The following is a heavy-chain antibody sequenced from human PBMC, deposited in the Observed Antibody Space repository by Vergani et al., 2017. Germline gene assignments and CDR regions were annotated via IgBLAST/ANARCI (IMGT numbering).Heavy chain of an antibody. CDR2: IYTSGST. Sequence: QVQLQQWGAGLLKPSETLSLTCAVYGGSFSGYYWSWIRQPPGKGLEWIGRIYTSGSTNYNPSLKSRVTISVDTSKNQFSLKLSSVTAADTAVYYCARGQYSSSKHYYYYYMDVWGKGTTVTVSS. V-gene: IGHV4-59*10. J-gene: IGHJ6*03. D-gene: IGHD6-6*01. CDR1: GGSFSGYY. CDR3: ARGQYSSSKHYYYYYMDV.